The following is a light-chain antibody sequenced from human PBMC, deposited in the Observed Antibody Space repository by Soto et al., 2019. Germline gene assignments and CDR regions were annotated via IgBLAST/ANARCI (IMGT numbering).Light chain of an antibody. Sequence: EIVLTQSPATLSLSPGERATLSCRASQSVNKYLAWYPQQPGQAPRLLIYDISNRATGIPARFSGGGAGTAFPLTISILQSEEFALDYGQHRIYWPPIHTFGPGTTVEIQ. CDR3: QHRIYWPPIHT. CDR2: DIS. J-gene: IGKJ3*01. V-gene: IGKV3-11*01. CDR1: QSVNKY.